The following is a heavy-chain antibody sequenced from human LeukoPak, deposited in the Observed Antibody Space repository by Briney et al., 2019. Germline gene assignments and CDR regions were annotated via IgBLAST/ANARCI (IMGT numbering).Heavy chain of an antibody. CDR2: FDPEDGET. Sequence: ASVKVSCKVSGYTLTELSMHWVRQAPGKGLEWMGGFDPEDGETIYAQKFQGRVTMTEDTSTDTAYMELSSLRSEDTAVYYCATEINYSGRGPDAFDIWGQGTMVTVSS. D-gene: IGHD6-13*01. CDR3: ATEINYSGRGPDAFDI. J-gene: IGHJ3*02. V-gene: IGHV1-24*01. CDR1: GYTLTELS.